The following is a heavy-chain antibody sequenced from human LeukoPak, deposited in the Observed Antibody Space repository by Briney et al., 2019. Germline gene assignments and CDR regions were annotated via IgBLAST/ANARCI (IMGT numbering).Heavy chain of an antibody. Sequence: GESLKISFKGFGYRFTTYWIGWVRPMPGKGLEWMGIIYPGDSDTKYSPSFRGQVTISADKSISTAYLQWSSLKASDTAMYYCARSCTSTNCYLTDAFDIWGQETMVTVSS. V-gene: IGHV5-51*01. CDR2: IYPGDSDT. CDR3: ARSCTSTNCYLTDAFDI. J-gene: IGHJ3*02. CDR1: GYRFTTYW. D-gene: IGHD2-2*01.